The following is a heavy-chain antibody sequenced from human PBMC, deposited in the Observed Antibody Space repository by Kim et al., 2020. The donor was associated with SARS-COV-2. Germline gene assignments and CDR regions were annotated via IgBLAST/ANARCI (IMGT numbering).Heavy chain of an antibody. Sequence: ASVKVSCKASGYTFTSYDINWVRQDTGQGLEWMGWMNPNSGNTGYAQKFQGRVTMTRNTSISTAYMELSSLRSEDTAVYYCARGKVGATGLYYYGMDVWGQGTTVTVSS. CDR3: ARGKVGATGLYYYGMDV. D-gene: IGHD1-26*01. V-gene: IGHV1-8*01. J-gene: IGHJ6*02. CDR1: GYTFTSYD. CDR2: MNPNSGNT.